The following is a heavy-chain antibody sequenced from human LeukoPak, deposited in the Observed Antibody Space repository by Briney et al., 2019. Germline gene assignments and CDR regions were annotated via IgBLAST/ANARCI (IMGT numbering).Heavy chain of an antibody. J-gene: IGHJ4*02. CDR2: IKQDGSEK. CDR3: ARGRRSPDY. V-gene: IGHV3-7*01. D-gene: IGHD3-10*01. CDR1: GFSFSSNW. Sequence: GDSLRLSCAASGFSFSSNWMTWVRQAPGKGLEWVANIKQDGSEKNYVGSVKGRFTISRDNAKNSLYLQMNSLRAEDTAVYYCARGRRSPDYWGQGTLVTVSS.